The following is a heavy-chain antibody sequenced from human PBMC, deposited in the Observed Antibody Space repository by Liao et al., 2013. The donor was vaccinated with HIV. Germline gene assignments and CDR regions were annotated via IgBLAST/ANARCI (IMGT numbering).Heavy chain of an antibody. CDR2: IYTSGNT. CDR3: ARILRPEVAVALDY. V-gene: IGHV4-4*07. D-gene: IGHD1-14*01. J-gene: IGHJ4*02. CDR1: GGSINNHY. Sequence: QMQLQESGPGLVKPSETLSLTCAVSGGSINNHYWNWIRQPAGRGLEWIGRIYTSGNTNYNPSLKSRVTMSVDTSKNQFSLKLTSLTAADTAVYYCARILRPEVAVALDYWGQGSLVTVSS.